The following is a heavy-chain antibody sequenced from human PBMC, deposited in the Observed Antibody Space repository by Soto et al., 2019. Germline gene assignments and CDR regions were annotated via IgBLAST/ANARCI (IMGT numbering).Heavy chain of an antibody. Sequence: SETLSLTCTVSGDSISNTAYYWGWIRQPSGKGLEWIGDIYHSGSTYYNPSLKSRVTISVGTSKNQFSLKLRSVTAADTAVYYCARRSRWYYYGTASYYNLWLDPWGQGTLVTVSS. CDR3: ARRSRWYYYGTASYYNLWLDP. D-gene: IGHD3-10*01. CDR2: IYHSGST. J-gene: IGHJ5*02. CDR1: GDSISNTAYY. V-gene: IGHV4-39*01.